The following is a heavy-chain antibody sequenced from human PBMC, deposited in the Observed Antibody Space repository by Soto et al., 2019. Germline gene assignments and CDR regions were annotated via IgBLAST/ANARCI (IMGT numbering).Heavy chain of an antibody. CDR3: ARDSYDILTGYYDKSYYYGMDV. D-gene: IGHD3-9*01. CDR1: GFTFGSYA. CDR2: IWYDGINK. J-gene: IGHJ6*02. Sequence: PGGSLRLSCSASGFTFGSYAFHWVRQAPGKGLEYVSAIWYDGINKYYADSVKGRFTISRDNSKNTLYLQMNSLRAEDTAVYYCARDSYDILTGYYDKSYYYGMDVWGQGTTVTVSS. V-gene: IGHV3-33*08.